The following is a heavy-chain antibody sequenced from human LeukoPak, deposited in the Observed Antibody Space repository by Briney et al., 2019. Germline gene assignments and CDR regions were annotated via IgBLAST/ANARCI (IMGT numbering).Heavy chain of an antibody. V-gene: IGHV3-21*06. CDR3: ARDRGSGDGDFDY. CDR2: ISSSSNYI. J-gene: IGHJ4*02. Sequence: PGGSLSLSCAASGFTFSAYSMNWVRQAPGKGLEWVSSISSSSNYIYYADPVKGRFTISRDNAKNSVYLQMNSLRAEDTAVYYCARDRGSGDGDFDYWGQGILVTVSS. D-gene: IGHD1-26*01. CDR1: GFTFSAYS.